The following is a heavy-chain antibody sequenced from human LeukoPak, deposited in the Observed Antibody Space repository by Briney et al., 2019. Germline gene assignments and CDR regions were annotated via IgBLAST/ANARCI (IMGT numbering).Heavy chain of an antibody. CDR1: GFSFSNYW. J-gene: IGHJ4*02. CDR3: VKNSGWYCLDY. Sequence: GGSLRLSCEASGFSFSNYWLTWVRKAPGKGREWVADINQNGGQSYYVDSVKGRFTLSRDNAKNSLFLQLNSLRAEDTAVYYCVKNSGWYCLDYWGQGITVIVSS. V-gene: IGHV3-7*03. D-gene: IGHD6-13*01. CDR2: INQNGGQS.